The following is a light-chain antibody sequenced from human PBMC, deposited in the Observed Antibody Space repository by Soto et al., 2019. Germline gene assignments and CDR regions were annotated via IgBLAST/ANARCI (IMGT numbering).Light chain of an antibody. CDR3: QQYNNWFSIT. Sequence: EIVMTQSPATLSVSPGERVTLSCRASQSVSSNLAWYQQKSGQAPRLLIYGAFTRATGIPARFSGSGSGTEFTLTISSLQSEDFAVYYCQQYNNWFSITFGQGTRLEIK. CDR2: GAF. CDR1: QSVSSN. V-gene: IGKV3D-15*01. J-gene: IGKJ5*01.